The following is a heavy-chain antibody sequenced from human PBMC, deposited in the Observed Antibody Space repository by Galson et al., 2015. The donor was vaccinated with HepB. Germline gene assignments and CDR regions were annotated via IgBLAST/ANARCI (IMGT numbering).Heavy chain of an antibody. Sequence: SVKVSCKASGYTFTSYAMHWVRQAPGQRLEWMGWINAGNGNTKYSQKFQGRVTITRDTSASTAYMELSSLRSEDTAVYYCARPWDSWDDAFDIWGQGTMVTVSS. CDR2: INAGNGNT. CDR3: ARPWDSWDDAFDI. V-gene: IGHV1-3*01. CDR1: GYTFTSYA. D-gene: IGHD6-13*01. J-gene: IGHJ3*02.